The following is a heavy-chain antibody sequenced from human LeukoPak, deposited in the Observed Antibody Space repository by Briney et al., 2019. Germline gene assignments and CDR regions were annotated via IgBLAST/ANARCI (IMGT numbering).Heavy chain of an antibody. CDR1: GGSISSYY. J-gene: IGHJ6*03. CDR3: ARTEESGYSYRYFGYYYMDV. D-gene: IGHD5-18*01. CDR2: IYYSGST. V-gene: IGHV4-59*01. Sequence: SETLSLTCTVSGGSISSYYWGWIRQPPGKGLEWIGYIYYSGSTHYNPSLKSRVTISVDTSKDQFSLKLSSVTAADTAVYYCARTEESGYSYRYFGYYYMDVWGKGTTVTVSS.